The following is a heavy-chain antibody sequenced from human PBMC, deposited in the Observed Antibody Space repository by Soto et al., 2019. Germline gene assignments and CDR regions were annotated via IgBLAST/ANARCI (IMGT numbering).Heavy chain of an antibody. D-gene: IGHD1-7*01. CDR2: ISYSADKT. Sequence: VGSLRLSCAASGFTFSKYVMNWVRQARGKGLEWVSTISYSADKTFYADSVKGRFTVSRDNSRDTLFLQMNSLRADDAAVHYCARRARTATTNWGAFDIWGQGTMVTVSS. V-gene: IGHV3-23*01. J-gene: IGHJ3*02. CDR1: GFTFSKYV. CDR3: ARRARTATTNWGAFDI.